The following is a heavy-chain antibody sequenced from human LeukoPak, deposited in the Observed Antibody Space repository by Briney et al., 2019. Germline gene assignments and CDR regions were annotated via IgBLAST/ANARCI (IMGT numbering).Heavy chain of an antibody. CDR3: ARVTVPGSSWYVGWFDP. J-gene: IGHJ5*02. D-gene: IGHD6-13*01. CDR2: INPNSGAK. Sequence: GASVKVSCKASGYSFTGPAYYLHWVRQAPGQGLEWTGRINPNSGAKNYAEEFQGRVTMTRDTSISTAYMELSRLRFDDTAIYYCARVTVPGSSWYVGWFDPWGQGTLVTVSS. CDR1: GYSFTGPAYY. V-gene: IGHV1-2*06.